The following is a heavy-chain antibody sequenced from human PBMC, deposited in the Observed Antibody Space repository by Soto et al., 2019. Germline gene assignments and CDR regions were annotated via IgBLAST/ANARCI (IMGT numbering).Heavy chain of an antibody. Sequence: EVQLVESGGGLVQPGGSLRLSCAASGFTFSSYWMSWVRQAPGKRLEWVANIKQDGSEKYYVDSVKGRFTISRDNAKNSLYLQMNSLRAEDTAVYYCASTYCSGGSCYPNAFDIWGQGTMVTVSS. J-gene: IGHJ3*02. D-gene: IGHD2-15*01. CDR2: IKQDGSEK. V-gene: IGHV3-7*01. CDR1: GFTFSSYW. CDR3: ASTYCSGGSCYPNAFDI.